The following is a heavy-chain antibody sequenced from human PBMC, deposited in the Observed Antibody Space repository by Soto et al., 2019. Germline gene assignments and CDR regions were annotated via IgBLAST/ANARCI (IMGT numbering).Heavy chain of an antibody. D-gene: IGHD3-9*01. Sequence: PSETLSLTCTVSGGSISSGGYYWSWIRQHPGKGLEWIGYIYYSGSTYYNPSLKSRVTISVDTSKNQFSLKLSSVTAADTAVYYCAREVGDLYYDILTGRGSWFDPWGQGTLVTVSS. V-gene: IGHV4-31*03. CDR2: IYYSGST. J-gene: IGHJ5*02. CDR3: AREVGDLYYDILTGRGSWFDP. CDR1: GGSISSGGYY.